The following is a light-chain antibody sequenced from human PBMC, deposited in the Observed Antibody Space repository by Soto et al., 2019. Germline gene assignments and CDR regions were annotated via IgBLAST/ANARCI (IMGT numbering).Light chain of an antibody. Sequence: QPVLTQPPSMSGAPGQRVTISCTGSSSDIGAGYDVHWYQQFPGTAPKLLIYSNINRPSGVPDRFSGSKSGTSASLAITGLQAEDEADYYCQSYDSSLGGSKGVFGGGTKVIVL. CDR3: QSYDSSLGGSKGV. CDR2: SNI. CDR1: SSDIGAGYD. V-gene: IGLV1-40*01. J-gene: IGLJ3*02.